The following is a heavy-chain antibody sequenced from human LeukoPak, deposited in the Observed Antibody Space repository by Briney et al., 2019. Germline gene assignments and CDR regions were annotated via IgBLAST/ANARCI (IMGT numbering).Heavy chain of an antibody. D-gene: IGHD2-15*01. CDR1: GYTFTGYY. V-gene: IGHV1-2*06. CDR2: INPNSGGT. Sequence: GASVKVSCKASGYTFTGYYMHWVRQAPGQGLEWMGRINPNSGGTNYAQKFQGRVTTTRDTSISTAYMELSRLRSDDTAVYYCARPAVPCSGGSCLNWFDPWGQGTLVTVSS. J-gene: IGHJ5*02. CDR3: ARPAVPCSGGSCLNWFDP.